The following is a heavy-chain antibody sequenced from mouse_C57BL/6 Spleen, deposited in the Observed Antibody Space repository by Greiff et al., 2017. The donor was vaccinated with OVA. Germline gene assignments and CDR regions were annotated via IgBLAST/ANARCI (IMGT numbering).Heavy chain of an antibody. CDR1: GYTFTSYW. Sequence: QVQLQQPGAELVMPGASVKLSCKASGYTFTSYWMHWVKQRPGQGLEWIGEIDPSDSYTNYNQKFKGKSTLTVDKSSSPAYMQLSSLTSEDSAVYYCARRFYYSNHGAMDYWGQGTSVTVSS. CDR2: IDPSDSYT. J-gene: IGHJ4*01. CDR3: ARRFYYSNHGAMDY. V-gene: IGHV1-69*01. D-gene: IGHD2-5*01.